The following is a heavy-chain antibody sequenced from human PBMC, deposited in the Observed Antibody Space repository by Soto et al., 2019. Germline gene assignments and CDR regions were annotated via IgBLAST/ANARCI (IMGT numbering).Heavy chain of an antibody. J-gene: IGHJ5*02. CDR3: LHTRGGGNFASFEA. CDR2: IYWDDDR. CDR1: GFSLSTGPAG. Sequence: QITLKESGPSLLKPTQPLTLTCTFSGFSLSTGPAGVGWIRQPPGKALEWLALIYWDDDRRYSPSLKSRLTITKDTSKDQVVLTMSNMGPVETGTYYCLHTRGGGNFASFEAWGQGTLVTVSS. D-gene: IGHD1-1*01. V-gene: IGHV2-5*02.